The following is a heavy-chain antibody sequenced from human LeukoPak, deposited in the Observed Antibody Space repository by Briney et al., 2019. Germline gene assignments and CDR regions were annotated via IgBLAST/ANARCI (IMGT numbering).Heavy chain of an antibody. Sequence: GGSLRLSCAASGFTFSSYGVSWVRQAPGKGLEWVATIRASVSGTYYADSVQGRFIISRDNSKNTLYLQMDRLRADDTAVYYCAKDLNNNGRGFDYWGQGTLVTVSS. CDR1: GFTFSSYG. V-gene: IGHV3-23*01. CDR2: IRASVSGT. D-gene: IGHD1-14*01. CDR3: AKDLNNNGRGFDY. J-gene: IGHJ4*02.